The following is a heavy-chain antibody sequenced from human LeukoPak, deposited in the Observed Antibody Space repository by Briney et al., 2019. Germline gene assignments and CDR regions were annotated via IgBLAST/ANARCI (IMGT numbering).Heavy chain of an antibody. Sequence: GGSLRLSCAASGFTFSSYGMHWVRQAPGKGLEWVAVISYDGSNKYYADSVKGRFTISRDNSKNTLYLQMNSLRAEDTAVYYCARDHSSNWSPNLWGQGSLVTVSS. D-gene: IGHD6-13*01. CDR1: GFTFSSYG. CDR2: ISYDGSNK. CDR3: ARDHSSNWSPNL. V-gene: IGHV3-30*03. J-gene: IGHJ4*02.